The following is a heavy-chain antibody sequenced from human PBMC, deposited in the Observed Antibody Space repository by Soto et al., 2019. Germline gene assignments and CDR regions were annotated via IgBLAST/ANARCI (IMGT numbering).Heavy chain of an antibody. V-gene: IGHV4-59*08. J-gene: IGHJ5*02. CDR2: IYYAGST. CDR1: GGSISGYY. D-gene: IGHD3-10*01. CDR3: ARHRFSGLGEVNWFGP. Sequence: SETLSLTCTVSGGSISGYYWSWIRQPPGKGLEWIAYIYYAGSTNYNPSLKSRVSISVDTSNNQFSLKLSSVTAADTAIYYCARHRFSGLGEVNWFGPWGQGILVTVSS.